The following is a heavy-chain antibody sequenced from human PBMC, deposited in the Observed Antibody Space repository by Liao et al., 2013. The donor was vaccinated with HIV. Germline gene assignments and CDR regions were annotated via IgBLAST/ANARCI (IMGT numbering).Heavy chain of an antibody. CDR3: AAFMVRGVIIDY. CDR2: IYFSGST. V-gene: IGHV4-61*02. D-gene: IGHD3-10*01. CDR1: GASISSGDHY. J-gene: IGHJ4*02. Sequence: QVQLQESGPGLVKPSQTLSLSCNVSGASISSGDHYWAWIRQPAGNGLEWIGRIYFSGSTNYNPSLKSRATISIDTSKNQFSLSLSSVTAADTAVYYCAAFMVRGVIIDYWGQGTLVTVSS.